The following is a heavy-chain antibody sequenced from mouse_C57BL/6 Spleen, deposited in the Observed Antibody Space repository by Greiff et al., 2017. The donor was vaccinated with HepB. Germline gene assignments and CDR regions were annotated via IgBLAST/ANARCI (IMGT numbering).Heavy chain of an antibody. V-gene: IGHV1-39*01. CDR1: GYSFTDYN. CDR3: ARGGDYGSSDAMDY. Sequence: VQLQQSGPELVKPGASVKISCKASGYSFTDYNMNWVKQSNGKSLEWIGVINPNYGTTSYNQKFKGKATLTVDQSSSTAYMQLNSLTSEDAAVYYCARGGDYGSSDAMDYWGQGTSVTVSS. D-gene: IGHD1-1*01. CDR2: INPNYGTT. J-gene: IGHJ4*01.